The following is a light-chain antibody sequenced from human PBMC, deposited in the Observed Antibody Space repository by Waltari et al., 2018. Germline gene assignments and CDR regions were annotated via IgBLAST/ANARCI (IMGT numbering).Light chain of an antibody. CDR2: GTT. CDR3: AAWDDSLRGAF. J-gene: IGLJ1*01. V-gene: IGLV1-44*01. Sequence: QSVLTQPPSTSGTPGQRVTISCSGGSSHLATNPVSWYQHFPGTAPKLLIFGTTQRPSGVPHRFSGSKSGTSASLAISGLQSEDEADYYCAAWDDSLRGAFFGTGTKVTV. CDR1: SSHLATNP.